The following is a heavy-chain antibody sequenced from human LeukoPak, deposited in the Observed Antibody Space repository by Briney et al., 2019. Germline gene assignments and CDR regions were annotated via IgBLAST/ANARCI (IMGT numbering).Heavy chain of an antibody. D-gene: IGHD2-15*01. Sequence: GGSLRLSCAASGFTFSTYGMSWVRQAPGKGLEWVTNIRQDGSEKYYVDSVKGRFTISRDNAKNSLYLQMNSLRAEDTAVYYCAREYSGSGFDYWGQGTLVTVSS. J-gene: IGHJ4*02. V-gene: IGHV3-7*01. CDR3: AREYSGSGFDY. CDR2: IRQDGSEK. CDR1: GFTFSTYG.